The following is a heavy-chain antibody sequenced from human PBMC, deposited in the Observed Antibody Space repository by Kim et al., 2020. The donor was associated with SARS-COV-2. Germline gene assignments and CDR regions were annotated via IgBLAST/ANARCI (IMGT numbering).Heavy chain of an antibody. CDR3: ARLVAGNYYFGY. J-gene: IGHJ4*02. CDR2: IYPGDSDT. D-gene: IGHD6-19*01. CDR1: GYTFTSFW. V-gene: IGHV5-51*01. Sequence: GESLKIFCKGSGYTFTSFWIGWVRQMPGKGLEWMGIIYPGDSDTRYSPSFQGHVTISADKSISAAFLQWNSLQASDSAMYYCARLVAGNYYFGYWGPGTLVTVSS.